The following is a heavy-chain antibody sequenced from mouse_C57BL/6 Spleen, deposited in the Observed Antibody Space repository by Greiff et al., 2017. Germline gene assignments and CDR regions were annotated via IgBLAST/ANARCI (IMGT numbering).Heavy chain of an antibody. D-gene: IGHD2-1*01. V-gene: IGHV1-63*01. Sequence: LVESGAELVRPGTSVKMSCKASGYTFTNYWIGWAKQRPGHGLEWIGDIYPGGGYTNYNEKFKGKATLTADKSSSTAYMQFSSLTSEDSAIYYCARQGNDWYFDVWGTGTTVTVSS. CDR3: ARQGNDWYFDV. J-gene: IGHJ1*03. CDR1: GYTFTNYW. CDR2: IYPGGGYT.